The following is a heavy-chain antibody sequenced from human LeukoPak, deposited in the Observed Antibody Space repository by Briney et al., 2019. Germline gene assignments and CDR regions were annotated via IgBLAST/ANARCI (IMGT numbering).Heavy chain of an antibody. Sequence: GGSLRLSCAASGFIFNSYGMYWARQAPGKGLEWVAVISNDGNDKQYADSVKGRFTISRDNSKNTLYLQMSSLRAEDTAVYYCVKKVTACDYWGQGTLVTVSS. CDR1: GFIFNSYG. CDR3: VKKVTACDY. D-gene: IGHD5-18*01. CDR2: ISNDGNDK. J-gene: IGHJ4*02. V-gene: IGHV3-30*18.